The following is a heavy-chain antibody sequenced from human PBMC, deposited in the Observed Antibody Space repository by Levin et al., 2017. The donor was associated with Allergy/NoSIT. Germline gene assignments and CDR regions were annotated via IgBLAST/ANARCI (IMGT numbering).Heavy chain of an antibody. CDR3: ARDGDGYKNGYYYYGMDV. Sequence: PAASVKVSCKASGGTFSSYTISWVRQAPGQGLEWMGRIIPILGIANYAQKFQGRVTITADKSTSTAYMELSSLRSEDTAVYYCARDGDGYKNGYYYYGMDVWGQGTTVTVSS. CDR1: GGTFSSYT. J-gene: IGHJ6*02. CDR2: IIPILGIA. V-gene: IGHV1-69*04. D-gene: IGHD5-24*01.